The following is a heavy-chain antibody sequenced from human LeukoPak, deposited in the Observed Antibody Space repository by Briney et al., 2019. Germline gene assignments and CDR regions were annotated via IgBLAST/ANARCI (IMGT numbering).Heavy chain of an antibody. Sequence: SETLSLTCTVSGGSISSYYWSWIRQPPGKGLEWIGYIYYSGSTNYNPSLKSRVTISVDTSKNQFSLKLSSVTAADTAVYYCARDPYGSGSYKSYHHFDYWGQGTLVTVSS. J-gene: IGHJ4*02. CDR3: ARDPYGSGSYKSYHHFDY. V-gene: IGHV4-59*01. CDR1: GGSISSYY. D-gene: IGHD3-10*01. CDR2: IYYSGST.